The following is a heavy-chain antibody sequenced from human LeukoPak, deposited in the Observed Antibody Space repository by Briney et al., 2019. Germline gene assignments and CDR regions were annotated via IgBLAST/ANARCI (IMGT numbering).Heavy chain of an antibody. J-gene: IGHJ6*03. Sequence: PGGSLRLSCAASGFTFSSYAMHWVRQAPGKRLEYVSAISSNGGSTYYANSVKGRFTISRDNSKNTLYLQMGSLRAEDMAVYYCARDLRASSWPAYYYMDVWGKGTTVTVSS. V-gene: IGHV3-64*01. CDR1: GFTFSSYA. CDR3: ARDLRASSWPAYYYMDV. CDR2: ISSNGGST. D-gene: IGHD6-13*01.